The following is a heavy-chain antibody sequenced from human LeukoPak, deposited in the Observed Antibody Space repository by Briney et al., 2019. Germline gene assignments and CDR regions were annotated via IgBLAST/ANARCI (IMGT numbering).Heavy chain of an antibody. Sequence: ASVKVSCKASGYTFTNSDINWVRQATEPGLEWMGWMNPNSGNTGYAQKFQGRITMTRNTSINTAYMELSSLRSEDTAVYYCARSGSYYTARFDYWGQGTLVTVSS. J-gene: IGHJ4*02. CDR2: MNPNSGNT. CDR1: GYTFTNSD. V-gene: IGHV1-8*01. D-gene: IGHD3-10*01. CDR3: ARSGSYYTARFDY.